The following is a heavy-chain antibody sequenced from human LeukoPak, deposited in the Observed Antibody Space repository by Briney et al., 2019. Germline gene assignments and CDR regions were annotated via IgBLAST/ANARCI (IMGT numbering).Heavy chain of an antibody. D-gene: IGHD1-1*01. CDR3: AIGANWEAPDC. V-gene: IGHV4-59*01. Sequence: PSETLSLTCTVSGGSIISGYWSWIRQSPGKGLEWIGYIYYSGTTSYNPSLKSRVTISLDTSKIQFSLKLSSVTAADTDVYYCAIGANWEAPDCWGQGTLVTVSS. CDR1: GGSIISGY. CDR2: IYYSGTT. J-gene: IGHJ4*02.